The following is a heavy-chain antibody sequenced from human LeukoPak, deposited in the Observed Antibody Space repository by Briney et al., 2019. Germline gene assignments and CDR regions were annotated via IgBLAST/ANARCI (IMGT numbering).Heavy chain of an antibody. Sequence: GRSLRLSCAASGFTFSSYGMHWVRQAPGKGLEWVAVISYDGSNKYYADSVKGRFTISRDNSKNTLYLQMNSLRAEDTAVYYCAKDSATYYYDSSGYYPDYWGQGTLVTVSS. CDR3: AKDSATYYYDSSGYYPDY. CDR1: GFTFSSYG. V-gene: IGHV3-30*18. J-gene: IGHJ4*02. CDR2: ISYDGSNK. D-gene: IGHD3-22*01.